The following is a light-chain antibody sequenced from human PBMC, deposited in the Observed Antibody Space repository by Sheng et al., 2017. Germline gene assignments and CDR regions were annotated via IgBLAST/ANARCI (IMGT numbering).Light chain of an antibody. CDR2: DAS. V-gene: IGKV3-11*01. J-gene: IGKJ1*01. CDR3: QQRSNWPPT. Sequence: EIVMTQSPATLSVSPGERATLSCRASQSVSIYLAWYQQKPGQAPRLLIYDASNRATGIPARFSGSGSETDFTLTISSLEPEDFAVYYCQQRSNWPPTFGQGTKVEIK. CDR1: QSVSIY.